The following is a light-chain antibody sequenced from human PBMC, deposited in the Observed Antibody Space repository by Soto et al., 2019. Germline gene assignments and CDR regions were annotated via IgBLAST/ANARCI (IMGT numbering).Light chain of an antibody. Sequence: EIVTTQSPATLSVSPGERATLSCRASQSVSNNLAWYQQRPGQAPRLLIYEASNRATGTPARFSGSGSGADFTLTISSLEPEDFAVYYCQQRSKWRTFGQGTKVDIK. V-gene: IGKV3-11*01. CDR3: QQRSKWRT. CDR1: QSVSNN. CDR2: EAS. J-gene: IGKJ1*01.